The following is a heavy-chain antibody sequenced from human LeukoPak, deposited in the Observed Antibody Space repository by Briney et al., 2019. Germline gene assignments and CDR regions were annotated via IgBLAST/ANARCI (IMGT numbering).Heavy chain of an antibody. CDR2: ISETGGST. D-gene: IGHD1-26*01. V-gene: IGHV3-23*01. CDR1: GFTFNNYA. J-gene: IGHJ4*02. Sequence: QPGGSLRLSCAASGFTFNNYAMSWVRQAPGKGLEWVSGISETGGSTYYADSVKGRFTISRDNSKNTLYLQMNSLRAEDTAVYYCARDAYSGTYYDYWGQGTLVTVSS. CDR3: ARDAYSGTYYDY.